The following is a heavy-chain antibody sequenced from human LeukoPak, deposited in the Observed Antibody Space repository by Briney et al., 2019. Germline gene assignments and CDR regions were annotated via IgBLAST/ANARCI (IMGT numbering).Heavy chain of an antibody. V-gene: IGHV1-18*01. J-gene: IGHJ3*02. CDR3: ARSFGGDWDSDAFDI. Sequence: ASVKASCKASGYTFTSYGISWVRQAPGQGLEWMGWISAYNGNTNYAQKLQGRVTMTTDTSTSTAYMELRSLRSDDTAVYYCARSFGGDWDSDAFDIWGQGTMVTVSS. D-gene: IGHD2-21*01. CDR1: GYTFTSYG. CDR2: ISAYNGNT.